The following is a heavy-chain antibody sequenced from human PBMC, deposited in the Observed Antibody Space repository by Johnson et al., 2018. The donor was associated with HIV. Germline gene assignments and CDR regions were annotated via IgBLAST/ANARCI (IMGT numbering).Heavy chain of an antibody. CDR1: GFTFSSYA. CDR2: ISYDESNK. CDR3: AKAYSSSWYGLDAFDI. V-gene: IGHV3-30-3*01. D-gene: IGHD6-13*01. J-gene: IGHJ3*02. Sequence: QVQLVESGGGVVQPGRSLRLSCAASGFTFSSYAMHWVRQAPGKGLEWVAVISYDESNKDYADSVKGRFTISRDNAKNSLFLQMTSLRTEDTALYYCAKAYSSSWYGLDAFDIWGQGTMVTVSS.